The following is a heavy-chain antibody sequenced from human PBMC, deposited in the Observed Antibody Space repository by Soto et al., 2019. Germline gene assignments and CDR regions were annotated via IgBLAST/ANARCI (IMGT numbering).Heavy chain of an antibody. J-gene: IGHJ5*02. Sequence: GGSLRLSCAASGFTFSSYSMNWVRQAPGKGLEWVSSISSSSSYIYYADSVKGRFTISRDNAKNSLYLQMNSLRAEDTAVYYCAIDSSSITGTTAFDPWGQGTLVTVSS. D-gene: IGHD1-7*01. CDR1: GFTFSSYS. CDR2: ISSSSSYI. CDR3: AIDSSSITGTTAFDP. V-gene: IGHV3-21*01.